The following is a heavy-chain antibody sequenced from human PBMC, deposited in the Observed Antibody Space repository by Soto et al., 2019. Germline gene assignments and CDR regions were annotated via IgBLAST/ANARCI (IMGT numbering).Heavy chain of an antibody. CDR1: GFTFSSYG. CDR3: AKDLLGTGRAYGMDV. V-gene: IGHV3-30*18. Sequence: QVQLVESGGGVVQPGRSLRLSCAASGFTFSSYGMHWVRQAPGKGLEWVAVISYDGSNKYYADSVKGRFTISRDNSKNTLYLQMNSLRAEDTAVYYCAKDLLGTGRAYGMDVWSQGTTVTVSS. D-gene: IGHD7-27*01. CDR2: ISYDGSNK. J-gene: IGHJ6*02.